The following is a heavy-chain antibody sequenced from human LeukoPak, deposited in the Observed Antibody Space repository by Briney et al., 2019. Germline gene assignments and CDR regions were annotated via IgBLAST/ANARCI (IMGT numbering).Heavy chain of an antibody. Sequence: PSETLSLTCAVSGGSFSGYYWSWIRQPPGKGLEWIGEINHSGSTNYNPSLKSRVTISVDTSKNQFSLKLSSVAAADTAVYYCARGRTMVRGVIKGKYFQHWGQGTLVTVSS. CDR3: ARGRTMVRGVIKGKYFQH. D-gene: IGHD3-10*01. V-gene: IGHV4-34*01. J-gene: IGHJ1*01. CDR2: INHSGST. CDR1: GGSFSGYY.